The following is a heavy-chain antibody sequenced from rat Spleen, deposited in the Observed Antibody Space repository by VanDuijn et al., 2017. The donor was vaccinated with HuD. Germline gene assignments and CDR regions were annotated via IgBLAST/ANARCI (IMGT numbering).Heavy chain of an antibody. V-gene: IGHV5-17*01. J-gene: IGHJ3*01. CDR2: ILYAGDVT. CDR1: GFTFSDYA. Sequence: EVQLVESGGGLVQPGRSLKLSCAASGFTFSDYAMAWVRQAPKKGLEWVATILYAGDVTHYRDSVKGRFIISRDNAESSLYLQVDSLRSEDTATYYCAKDLDYSGDNWFGYWGQGTLVTFSS. CDR3: AKDLDYSGDNWFGY. D-gene: IGHD1-1*01.